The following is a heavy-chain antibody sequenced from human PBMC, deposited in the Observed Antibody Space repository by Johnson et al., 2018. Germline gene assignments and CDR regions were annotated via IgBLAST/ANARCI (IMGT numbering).Heavy chain of an antibody. J-gene: IGHJ6*03. CDR1: GFTFSSYS. D-gene: IGHD3-22*01. CDR3: TTDYYDSSGYGGDYYYYMDV. V-gene: IGHV3-48*01. Sequence: VQLVESGGGLVQPGGSLRLSCAASGFTFSSYSMNWVRQAPGKGLEWVSYISVAGSTISYSDSVKGRFTLSRDNAKNSLYLQMNSLKTEDTAVYYFTTDYYDSSGYGGDYYYYMDVWGKGTTVTVSS. CDR2: ISVAGSTI.